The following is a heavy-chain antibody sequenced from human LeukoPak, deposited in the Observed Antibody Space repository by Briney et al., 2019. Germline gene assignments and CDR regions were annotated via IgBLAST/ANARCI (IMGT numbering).Heavy chain of an antibody. V-gene: IGHV3-23*01. J-gene: IGHJ4*02. CDR3: AKIGFPTTVLTPGTVW. CDR2: ITGSGGST. D-gene: IGHD4-23*01. CDR1: GFTFSSYV. Sequence: GGSLRLSCAASGFTFSSYVINWVRQAPGKGLEWVSAITGSGGSTYYADSVKGRFTISRDNSKNTLYLQMNSLRAEDTAVYYCAKIGFPTTVLTPGTVWWGQGTLVTVSS.